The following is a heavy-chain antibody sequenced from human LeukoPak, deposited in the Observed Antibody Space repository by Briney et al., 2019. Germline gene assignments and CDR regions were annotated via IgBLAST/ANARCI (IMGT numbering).Heavy chain of an antibody. Sequence: ASVKVSCKASGYTFTSYGISWVRQAPGQGLEWMGWISAYNGNTNYAQKLQGRVTITTDTSTSTAYMALRSLRSDDTAVYYWARGGECSCNSLYGSGWAFDNWGQGTMVTVSS. CDR2: ISAYNGNT. CDR3: ARGGECSCNSLYGSGWAFDN. CDR1: GYTFTSYG. V-gene: IGHV1-18*04. J-gene: IGHJ3*02. D-gene: IGHD2-2*01.